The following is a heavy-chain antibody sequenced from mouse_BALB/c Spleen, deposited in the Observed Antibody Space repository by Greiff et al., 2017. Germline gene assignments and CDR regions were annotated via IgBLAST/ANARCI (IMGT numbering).Heavy chain of an antibody. V-gene: IGHV1-20*02. CDR1: GYSFTGYF. D-gene: IGHD2-3*01. J-gene: IGHJ4*01. CDR2: INPYNGDT. Sequence: VQLQQSGPELVKPGASVKISCKASGYSFTGYFMNWVMQSHGKSLEWIGRINPYNGDTFYNQKFKGKATLTVDKSSSTAHMELRSLASEDSAVYYCARGDDGYYYYYAMDYWGQGTSVTVSS. CDR3: ARGDDGYYYYYAMDY.